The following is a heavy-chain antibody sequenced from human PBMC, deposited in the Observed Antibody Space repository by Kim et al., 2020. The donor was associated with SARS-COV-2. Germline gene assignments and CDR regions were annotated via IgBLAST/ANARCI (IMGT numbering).Heavy chain of an antibody. CDR1: GGPISSSY. J-gene: IGHJ4*02. Sequence: SETLSLTCTVSGGPISSSYCNWIRQPPGKALEWIGYVYHTGSTKYNPSLKSRVTISLDTSKNQFSLNLSSAPAADTAVYYCSTGAGWQVDYWGQGTLVT. CDR2: VYHTGST. D-gene: IGHD2-15*01. V-gene: IGHV4-59*01. CDR3: STGAGWQVDY.